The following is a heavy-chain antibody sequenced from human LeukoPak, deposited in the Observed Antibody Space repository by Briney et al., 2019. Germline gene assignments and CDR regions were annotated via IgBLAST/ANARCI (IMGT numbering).Heavy chain of an antibody. V-gene: IGHV4-4*07. J-gene: IGHJ4*02. CDR2: IYTSGST. CDR1: GGSISSYY. D-gene: IGHD6-13*01. CDR3: AGRNKNSWAFDY. Sequence: KASEILSLTCTVSGGSISSYYWSWIRQPAGKGLEWIGRIYTSGSTNYNPSLKSRVTMSVDTSKNQFSLKLSSVTAADTAVYYCAGRNKNSWAFDYWGQGTLVTVSS.